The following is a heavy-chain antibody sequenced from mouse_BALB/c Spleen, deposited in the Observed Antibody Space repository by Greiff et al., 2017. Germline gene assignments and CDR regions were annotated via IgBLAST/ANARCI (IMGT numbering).Heavy chain of an antibody. V-gene: IGHV5-4*02. J-gene: IGHJ4*01. CDR2: ISDGGSYT. CDR3: AREGKYGNHTFYAMDY. D-gene: IGHD2-10*02. Sequence: DVHLVESGGGLVKPGGSLKLSCAASGFTFSDYYMFWVRQTPEKSLEWVATISDGGSYTYYPDSVKGRFTIARDNAKNILYLQMSSLKSEDTAMFYCAREGKYGNHTFYAMDYWGQGTSVTVSS. CDR1: GFTFSDYY.